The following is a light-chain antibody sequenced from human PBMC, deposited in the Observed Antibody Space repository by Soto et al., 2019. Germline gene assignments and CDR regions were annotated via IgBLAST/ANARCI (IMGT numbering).Light chain of an antibody. J-gene: IGKJ4*01. CDR1: GSINGW. V-gene: IGKV1-5*01. CDR3: QQYSYYPLT. Sequence: DIQMTQSPSTLSVSVGDRVTITCRASGSINGWLAWYQQKPGKAPKILIYDASKLERGVPSRLSGSGSGAEFTLTISSLQPDDLETYYCQQYSYYPLTFGGGTKVDIK. CDR2: DAS.